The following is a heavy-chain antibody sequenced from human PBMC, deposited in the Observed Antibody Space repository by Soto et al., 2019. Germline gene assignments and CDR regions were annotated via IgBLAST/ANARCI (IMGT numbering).Heavy chain of an antibody. J-gene: IGHJ1*01. CDR2: ISYDGSNK. CDR3: AKDLKEYSGYDFSFQH. V-gene: IGHV3-30*18. CDR1: GFTFSSYG. D-gene: IGHD5-12*01. Sequence: QVQLVESGGGVVQPGRSLRLSCAASGFTFSSYGMHWVRLAPGKGLEWVAVISYDGSNKYYADSVKGRFTISRDNSKNTLYLQMNSLRAEDTAVYYCAKDLKEYSGYDFSFQHWGQGTLVTVSS.